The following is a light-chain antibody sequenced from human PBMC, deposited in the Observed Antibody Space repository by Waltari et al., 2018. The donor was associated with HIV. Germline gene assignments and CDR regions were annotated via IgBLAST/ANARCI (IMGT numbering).Light chain of an antibody. J-gene: IGLJ3*02. CDR1: NSNVGNKF. CDR3: ASWDDKLSHWV. CDR2: RND. V-gene: IGLV1-47*01. Sequence: QSVLTQPPSASKTPGQRVLMSCSGTNSNVGNKFLSWFQQVPGGAPKLFIYRNDRRPSGVSDRFSGAKSGSSASLAISGLQSDDEADYFCASWDDKLSHWVFGVGTKLTV.